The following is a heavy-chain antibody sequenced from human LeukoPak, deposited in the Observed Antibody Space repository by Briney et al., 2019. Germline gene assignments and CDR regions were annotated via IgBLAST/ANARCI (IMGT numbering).Heavy chain of an antibody. V-gene: IGHV4-30-2*01. CDR1: GGSISSGGYS. CDR2: IYHSGST. CDR3: ASIESSGWYRAFDY. Sequence: PSETLSLTCAVSGGSISSGGYSWSWIRQPPGKGLEWIGYIYHSGSTYYNPSLKSRVTISVDRSKNQFSLKLSSVTAADTAVYYCASIESSGWYRAFDYWGQGTLVTVSS. J-gene: IGHJ4*02. D-gene: IGHD6-19*01.